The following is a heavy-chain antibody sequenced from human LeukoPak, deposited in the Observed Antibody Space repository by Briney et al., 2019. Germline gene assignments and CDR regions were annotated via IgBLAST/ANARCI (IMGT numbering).Heavy chain of an antibody. CDR3: AKAGSGYSVYYFDY. Sequence: GGSLRLSCAASGFTFDDYAMHWVRQAPGKGLEWVSLISWDGGSTYYADSVKGRFTISRDNSKNSLYLQMNSLRAEGTALYYCAKAGSGYSVYYFDYWGQGTLVTVSS. J-gene: IGHJ4*02. CDR1: GFTFDDYA. CDR2: ISWDGGST. D-gene: IGHD3-22*01. V-gene: IGHV3-43D*04.